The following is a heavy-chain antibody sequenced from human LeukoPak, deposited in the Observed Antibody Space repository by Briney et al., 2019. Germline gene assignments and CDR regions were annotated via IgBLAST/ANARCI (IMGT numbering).Heavy chain of an antibody. D-gene: IGHD3-22*01. CDR1: GFTVSSSY. CDR2: MYSGGAT. CDR3: ARSVHDTSGYAY. J-gene: IGHJ4*02. V-gene: IGHV3-66*02. Sequence: GGSLRLSCAASGFTVSSSYMSWVRQAPGKGLEWVSVMYSGGATYYANSVKGRFTISRDYSKNTLNLQVNNLGTEDTAVYFCARSVHDTSGYAYWGQGTLVTVSS.